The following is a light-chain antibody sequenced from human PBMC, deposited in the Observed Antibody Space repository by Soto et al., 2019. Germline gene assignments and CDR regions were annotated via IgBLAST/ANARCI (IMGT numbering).Light chain of an antibody. J-gene: IGKJ1*01. CDR3: HQYGRSPPT. CDR2: GVS. CDR1: QSVSGSD. V-gene: IGKV3-20*01. Sequence: VVLTHSPGTLSLSPGERSTLYFSSSQSVSGSDVAWHQQQPGQARRLIIAGVSNGATVTPDMFSGRGSGTDFTLISSMLEQEDFALFYWHQYGRSPPTFGRGTKVDTK.